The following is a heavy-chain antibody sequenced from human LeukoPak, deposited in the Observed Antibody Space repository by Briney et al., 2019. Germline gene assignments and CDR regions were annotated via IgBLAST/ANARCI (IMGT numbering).Heavy chain of an antibody. CDR3: ARLDCSSTSCYHHYYYMDV. CDR1: GGSISSGGYY. V-gene: IGHV4-30-2*01. Sequence: PSQTLSLTCTVSGGSISSGGYYWSWIRQPPGKGLEWIGYIYHSGSTYYNPSLKSRVTISVDRSKNQFSLKLSSVTAADTAVYYCARLDCSSTSCYHHYYYMDVWGKGTTVTVSS. D-gene: IGHD2-2*01. J-gene: IGHJ6*03. CDR2: IYHSGST.